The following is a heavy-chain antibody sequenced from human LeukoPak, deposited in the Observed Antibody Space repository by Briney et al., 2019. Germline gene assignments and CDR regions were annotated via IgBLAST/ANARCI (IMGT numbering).Heavy chain of an antibody. CDR1: GFTFSSFA. V-gene: IGHV3-30*04. J-gene: IGHJ4*02. D-gene: IGHD3-22*01. Sequence: PGRSLRLPCAASGFTFSSFAMHWVRQAPGKGLEWVAVISYDGSNKYYADSVKGRFTISRDNSKDTLYLQMNSLRAEDTAVYYCARGDSSGPTLFDYWGQGTLVTVSS. CDR2: ISYDGSNK. CDR3: ARGDSSGPTLFDY.